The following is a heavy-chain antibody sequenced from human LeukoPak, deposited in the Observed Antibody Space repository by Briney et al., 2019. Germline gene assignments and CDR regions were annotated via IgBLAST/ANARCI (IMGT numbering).Heavy chain of an antibody. D-gene: IGHD4-11*01. Sequence: SETLSLTCTVSGDSIGSSHYYWGWIRQSPGKGLEWIGSIYSGGETHYNPSLNSRVTIFLDTSKNRFSLNLISVTATDTAVYYCVRDYSNFVQGDWGQGTLVTVSS. CDR3: VRDYSNFVQGD. CDR2: IYSGGET. V-gene: IGHV4-39*02. CDR1: GDSIGSSHYY. J-gene: IGHJ4*02.